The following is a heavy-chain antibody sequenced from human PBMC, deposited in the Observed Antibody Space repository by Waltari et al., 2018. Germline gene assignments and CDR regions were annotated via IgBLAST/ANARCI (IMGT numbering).Heavy chain of an antibody. CDR2: ISSSSSYI. J-gene: IGHJ5*02. CDR3: ARDPAMVQGVIITRFDP. CDR1: GFTFSSYS. D-gene: IGHD3-10*01. V-gene: IGHV3-21*01. Sequence: EVQLVESGGGLVKPGGSLRLSCAASGFTFSSYSMTWVRQAPGKGLEWVSSISSSSSYIYYADSVKGRFTISRDNAKNSLYLQMNSLRAEDTAVYYCARDPAMVQGVIITRFDPWGQGTLVTVSS.